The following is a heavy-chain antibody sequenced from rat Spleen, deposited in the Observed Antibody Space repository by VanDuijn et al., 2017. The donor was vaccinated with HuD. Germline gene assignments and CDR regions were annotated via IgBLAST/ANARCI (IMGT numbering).Heavy chain of an antibody. Sequence: YNVHWVRQSTGEGLQWMGIIWTGGSTDYNSPLKSRLSISRDTSQSQVFLKMNNLQTEDTSMYFCASQDYYDGYYRDYWGQGTMVTVSS. J-gene: IGHJ3*01. CDR1: YN. D-gene: IGHD1-12*03. CDR3: ASQDYYDGYYRDY. CDR2: IWTGGST. V-gene: IGHV2-30*01.